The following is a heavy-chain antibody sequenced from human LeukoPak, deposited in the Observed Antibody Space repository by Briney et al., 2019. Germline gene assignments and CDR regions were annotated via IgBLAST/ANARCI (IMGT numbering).Heavy chain of an antibody. CDR1: GFTFSSYG. V-gene: IGHV3-23*01. CDR2: ISGSGGST. Sequence: GGSLRLSCAASGFTFSSYGMSWVRQAPGKGLEWVSAISGSGGSTYYADSVKGRFTISRDNAKNSLYLQMNSLRAEDTAVYYCARDQTPFVWGQGTLVTVSS. CDR3: ARDQTPFV. J-gene: IGHJ4*02.